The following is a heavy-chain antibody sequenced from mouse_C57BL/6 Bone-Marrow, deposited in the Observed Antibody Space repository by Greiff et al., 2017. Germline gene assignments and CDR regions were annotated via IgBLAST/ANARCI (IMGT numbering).Heavy chain of an antibody. CDR2: ISDGGSYT. CDR1: GFTFSSYA. CDR3: AREGNYSFDY. J-gene: IGHJ2*01. V-gene: IGHV5-4*01. D-gene: IGHD2-1*01. Sequence: EVMLVESGGGLVKPGGSLKLSCAASGFTFSSYAMSWVRQTPEKRLEWVATISDGGSYTYYPDNVKGRFTISRDNAKNNLYLQMSHLKSADTAMYYWAREGNYSFDYWGQGTTLTVSS.